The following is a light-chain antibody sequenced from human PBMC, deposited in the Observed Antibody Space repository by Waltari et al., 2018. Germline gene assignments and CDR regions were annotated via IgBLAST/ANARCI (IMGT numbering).Light chain of an antibody. Sequence: SVSGAPGQRVTISCSGSTSNIGAPYDVHWYQQHPGTAPKLLIFANVHRPSGVPDRFSGSKSGTSASLAITGLQAEDEADYYCQSYDRRLEVIFGGGTKLAVL. J-gene: IGLJ2*01. CDR1: TSNIGAPYD. V-gene: IGLV1-40*01. CDR3: QSYDRRLEVI. CDR2: ANV.